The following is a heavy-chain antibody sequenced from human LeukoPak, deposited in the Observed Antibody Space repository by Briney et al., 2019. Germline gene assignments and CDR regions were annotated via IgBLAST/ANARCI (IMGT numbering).Heavy chain of an antibody. Sequence: GGSLRLSCAASGFTFSSYSMNWVRQAPGKGLEWVSYISSSSSTIYYADSVKGRFTISRDNAKNSLYLQMNSLRAEDTALYYRAKALLGGLFDYWGQGTLVTVSS. CDR2: ISSSSSTI. D-gene: IGHD3-16*01. CDR3: AKALLGGLFDY. CDR1: GFTFSSYS. V-gene: IGHV3-48*04. J-gene: IGHJ4*02.